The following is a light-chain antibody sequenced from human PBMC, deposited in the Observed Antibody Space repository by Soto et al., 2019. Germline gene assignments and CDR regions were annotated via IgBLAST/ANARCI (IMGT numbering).Light chain of an antibody. V-gene: IGKV1-5*01. Sequence: DLHMTQSPSTLSASVGVRVTITCRASQSVSSWLAWHQQTPSRAPKFLLYDAPILESVVPSRFSGSGSGTEFTLAISNLQPDDWATDYCQQYDNYPLTFGGGTNVE. CDR1: QSVSSW. J-gene: IGKJ4*01. CDR3: QQYDNYPLT. CDR2: DAP.